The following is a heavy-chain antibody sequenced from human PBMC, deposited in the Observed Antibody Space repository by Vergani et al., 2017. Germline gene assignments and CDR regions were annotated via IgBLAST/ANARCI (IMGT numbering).Heavy chain of an antibody. D-gene: IGHD3-9*01. Sequence: EVQLVESGEGLVQPGGSLRLSCAASGFTFSSYAMHWVRQAQGKGLEYVSAISSNGGSTYYADSVKGRFTISRDNSKNTLYLQMGSLRAEDMAVYYCARGTNYDILTGPGAFDIWGQGTMVTVSS. J-gene: IGHJ3*02. CDR2: ISSNGGST. CDR1: GFTFSSYA. V-gene: IGHV3-64*02. CDR3: ARGTNYDILTGPGAFDI.